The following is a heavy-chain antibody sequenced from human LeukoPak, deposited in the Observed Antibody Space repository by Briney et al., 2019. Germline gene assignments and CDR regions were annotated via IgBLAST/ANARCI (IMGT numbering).Heavy chain of an antibody. CDR3: ARHVEIAVAGPIEY. CDR1: GASISNSRDY. Sequence: SETLSLSCTVSGASISNSRDYWGWIRQPPGKGLEWIGSIFFSGSTYYNPSLKSRAAIAVDSSKNQFSLKLSSVTAADTAFYYCARHVEIAVAGPIEYWGQGTLVPVSS. V-gene: IGHV4-39*01. CDR2: IFFSGST. D-gene: IGHD6-19*01. J-gene: IGHJ4*02.